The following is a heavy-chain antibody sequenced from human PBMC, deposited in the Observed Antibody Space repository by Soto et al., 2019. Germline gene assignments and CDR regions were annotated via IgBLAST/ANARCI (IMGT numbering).Heavy chain of an antibody. V-gene: IGHV3-30-3*01. CDR2: ISYDGTTK. CDR1: GFTFSTHA. J-gene: IGHJ5*02. CDR3: ARDLRTASTPGWCDP. Sequence: QEQVVESGGGVVQPGRSLRLSCAASGFTFSTHAMHWVRQAPGMGLEWVAIISYDGTTKDYADSVKGRFTMSRDNSKTAVYLQMDSLRSEDTALYYCARDLRTASTPGWCDPWGQGTLVTVSS. D-gene: IGHD5-18*01.